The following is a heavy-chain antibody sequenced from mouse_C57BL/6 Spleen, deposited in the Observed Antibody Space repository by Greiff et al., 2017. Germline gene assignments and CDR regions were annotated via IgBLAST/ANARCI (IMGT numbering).Heavy chain of an antibody. V-gene: IGHV5-9-1*02. CDR1: GFTFSSYA. CDR3: TRGGYYSSSYWYFDV. J-gene: IGHJ1*03. Sequence: EVKLLESGEGLVKPGGSLKLSCAASGFTFSSYAMSWVRQTPEKRLEWVAYISSGGDYTYYADTVKGRFTISRDNARNTLYLQMSSLKSEDTAMYYCTRGGYYSSSYWYFDVWGTGTTVTVSS. CDR2: ISSGGDYT. D-gene: IGHD2-12*01.